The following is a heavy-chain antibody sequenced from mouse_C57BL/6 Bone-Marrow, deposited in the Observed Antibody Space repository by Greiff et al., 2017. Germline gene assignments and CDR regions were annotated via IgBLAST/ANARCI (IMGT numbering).Heavy chain of an antibody. J-gene: IGHJ3*01. CDR3: AREVRGFAY. Sequence: QVQLQQSGAELARPGASVKLSCKASGYTLTSYGISWVKPRTGPGLEWIGEIYPRSGNTYYNEKFKGKATLTADKSSSTAYMELRSRTSEDSAVYFCAREVRGFAYWGQGTLVTVSA. CDR1: GYTLTSYG. CDR2: IYPRSGNT. V-gene: IGHV1-81*01.